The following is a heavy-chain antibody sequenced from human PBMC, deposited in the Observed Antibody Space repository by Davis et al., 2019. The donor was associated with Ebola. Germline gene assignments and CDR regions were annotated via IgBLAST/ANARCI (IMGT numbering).Heavy chain of an antibody. D-gene: IGHD3-3*01. Sequence: GESLKISCAASGFTFSSYALHWVRQAPGKGLEWVAVISYDGSNKYYADSVKGRFTISRDNSKNTLYLQMNSLRAEDTAVYYCAKDYYDFWSGYYSRGYFDLWGRGTLVTVSS. CDR2: ISYDGSNK. J-gene: IGHJ2*01. CDR1: GFTFSSYA. CDR3: AKDYYDFWSGYYSRGYFDL. V-gene: IGHV3-30-3*01.